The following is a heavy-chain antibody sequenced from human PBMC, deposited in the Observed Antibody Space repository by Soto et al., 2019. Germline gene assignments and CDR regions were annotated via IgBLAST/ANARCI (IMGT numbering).Heavy chain of an antibody. CDR2: ISTSGSTI. CDR3: ARDPGCTSTSCYTGVLDY. V-gene: IGHV3-48*03. CDR1: GFTFSNYE. J-gene: IGHJ4*02. Sequence: PGGSLRLSCAASGFTFSNYEMSWVRQAPGKGLEWVSFISTSGSTIYYADSVKGRFTMSRDNAKNSLYMQMNSLRAEDTAVYYCARDPGCTSTSCYTGVLDYWGQGTLVTVSS. D-gene: IGHD2-2*02.